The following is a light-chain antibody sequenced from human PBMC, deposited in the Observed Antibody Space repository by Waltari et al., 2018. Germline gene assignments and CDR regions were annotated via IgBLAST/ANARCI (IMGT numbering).Light chain of an antibody. CDR1: QNINSNY. J-gene: IGKJ1*01. CDR3: HQYGVSTWT. CDR2: CAY. V-gene: IGKV3-20*01. Sequence: EIVSTQSPGTLCLSPGERAILSCRASQNINSNYLAWYQQKPGQAPRLLIYCAYSRATDIPDSFSGSGSGTDFTLTISRLEPEDVAVYYCHQYGVSTWTFGQGTKVEIK.